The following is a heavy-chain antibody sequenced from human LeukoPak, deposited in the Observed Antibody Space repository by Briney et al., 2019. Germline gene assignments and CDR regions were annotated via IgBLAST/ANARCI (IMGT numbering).Heavy chain of an antibody. CDR3: ARVGRVTTVASWGDALDI. Sequence: GGSLRLSCAASGFTFSSYWMSWVRQAPGKGLEWVANIKEEGREKYYVDSVKGRITISRDNAKNSLYLEMNSLRAEDTAVFYCARVGRVTTVASWGDALDIWGQGTMVTVSS. V-gene: IGHV3-7*01. CDR1: GFTFSSYW. J-gene: IGHJ3*02. CDR2: IKEEGREK. D-gene: IGHD4-23*01.